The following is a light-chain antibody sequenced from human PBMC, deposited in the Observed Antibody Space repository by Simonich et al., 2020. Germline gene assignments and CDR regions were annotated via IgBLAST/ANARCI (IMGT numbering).Light chain of an antibody. CDR3: QQYNNWPRT. Sequence: EIVMTQSPATLSVSPGERATLSCSASQSVSSNLAWYQQKPGQAPRLLIYGASTRATGIPARFSGSGSRTEFTLTISSLQSEDFAVYYCQQYNNWPRTFGQGTKVEIK. V-gene: IGKV3-15*01. CDR2: GAS. CDR1: QSVSSN. J-gene: IGKJ1*01.